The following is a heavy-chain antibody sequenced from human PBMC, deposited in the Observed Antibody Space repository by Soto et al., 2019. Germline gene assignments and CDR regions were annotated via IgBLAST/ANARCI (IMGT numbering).Heavy chain of an antibody. V-gene: IGHV4-34*01. CDR1: GGSFSGYY. CDR2: INHSGST. D-gene: IGHD3-16*01. CDR3: ARGLDMITFGGVTPLAYFDY. J-gene: IGHJ4*02. Sequence: PSETLSLTCAVYGGSFSGYYWSWIRQPPGKGLEWIGEINHSGSTNYNPSLKSRVTISVDTSKNQFSLKLSSVTAADTAVYYCARGLDMITFGGVTPLAYFDYRGQGILVTVST.